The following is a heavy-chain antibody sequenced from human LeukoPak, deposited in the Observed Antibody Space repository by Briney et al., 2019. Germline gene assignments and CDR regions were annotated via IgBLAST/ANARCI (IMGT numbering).Heavy chain of an antibody. D-gene: IGHD3-22*01. CDR1: GGPFSGYY. Sequence: SETLSLTCAVYGGPFSGYYWSWIRQPPGKGLEWIGEINHSGSTNYNPSLKSRVTISVDTSKNQFSLKLSSVTAADTAVYYCARGRGYYYDSRQNNWFDPWGQGTLVTVSS. J-gene: IGHJ5*02. CDR3: ARGRGYYYDSRQNNWFDP. CDR2: INHSGST. V-gene: IGHV4-34*01.